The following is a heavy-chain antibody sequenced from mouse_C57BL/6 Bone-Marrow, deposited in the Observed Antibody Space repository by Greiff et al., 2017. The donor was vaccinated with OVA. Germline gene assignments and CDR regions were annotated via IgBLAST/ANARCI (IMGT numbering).Heavy chain of an antibody. CDR2: IDPSDSYT. CDR3: GGGSRWFAY. V-gene: IGHV1-59*01. Sequence: QVHVKQPGAELVRPGTSVKLSCKASGYTFTSYWMHWVKQRPGQGLEWIGVIDPSDSYTNYNQKFKGKATLTVDTSSSTAYMQLSSLTSEDSAVYYCGGGSRWFAYWGQGTLVTVSA. J-gene: IGHJ3*01. D-gene: IGHD1-1*01. CDR1: GYTFTSYW.